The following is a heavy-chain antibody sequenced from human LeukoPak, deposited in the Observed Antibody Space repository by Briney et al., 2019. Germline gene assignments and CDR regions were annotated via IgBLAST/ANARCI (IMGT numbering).Heavy chain of an antibody. CDR1: GFTFSDYH. CDR3: TVGGGIKTPVDY. CDR2: ISSSSNYI. Sequence: SGGSLRLSCAASGFTFSDYHMNWVRQAPGKGLEWVSSISSSSNYIYYADSVKGRFTISRDNAKNSLYLQMTSLRAEDAAVYFCTVGGGIKTPVDYWGQGTLVTVSS. V-gene: IGHV3-21*01. D-gene: IGHD1-26*01. J-gene: IGHJ4*02.